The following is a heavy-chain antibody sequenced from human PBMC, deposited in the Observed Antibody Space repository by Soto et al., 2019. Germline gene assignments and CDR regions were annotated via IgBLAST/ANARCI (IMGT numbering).Heavy chain of an antibody. J-gene: IGHJ5*02. Sequence: QVQLVESGGGVVQPGRSLRLSCAASGFTFSSYGMHWVRQAPGKGLEWVAVISYGGSNKYYADSVKGRFTISRDNSXXXLXXQMNNLRAEDTAVYYWAKDNCISTSCYRLYNWFDPWGQGTLVTVSS. CDR1: GFTFSSYG. CDR2: ISYGGSNK. CDR3: AKDNCISTSCYRLYNWFDP. D-gene: IGHD2-2*01. V-gene: IGHV3-30*18.